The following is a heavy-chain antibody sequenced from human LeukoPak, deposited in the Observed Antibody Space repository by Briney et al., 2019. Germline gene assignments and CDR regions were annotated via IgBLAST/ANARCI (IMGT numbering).Heavy chain of an antibody. CDR1: GFSFSSYA. J-gene: IGHJ4*02. CDR2: ISSSSSTK. V-gene: IGHV3-48*01. Sequence: GGSLRLSCAASGFSFSSYAMNWVRQAPGRGLEWLSYISSSSSTKYYADSVKGRFTISRDNAKNSLYLQMNSLRVEDTAVYYCASDADFWSGYYTGVGENWGQGTLVTVSS. CDR3: ASDADFWSGYYTGVGEN. D-gene: IGHD3-3*01.